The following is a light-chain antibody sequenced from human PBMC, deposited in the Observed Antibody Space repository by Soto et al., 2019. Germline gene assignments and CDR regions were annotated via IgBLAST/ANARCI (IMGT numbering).Light chain of an antibody. CDR2: EVN. J-gene: IGLJ2*01. CDR3: SSFVGAPVI. Sequence: QSALTQPPSASGSPGQSVTIPCAGTSTDVGEYNYVSWYQQHPGKVPKLIIFEVNKRPSGVPDRFSGSKSGDTASLTVSGLQAEDEADYYCSSFVGAPVIFGGGTKL. V-gene: IGLV2-8*01. CDR1: STDVGEYNY.